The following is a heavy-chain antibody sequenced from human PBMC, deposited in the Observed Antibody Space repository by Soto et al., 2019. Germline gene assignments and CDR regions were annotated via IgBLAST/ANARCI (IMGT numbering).Heavy chain of an antibody. CDR2: IYYSGST. Sequence: PSETLSLTCTVSGGSISSGGYYWSWIRQHPGKGLEWIGYIYYSGSTYYNPSLKSRVTISVDTSKNQFSLKLSSVTAADTAVYYCARVYTITGTTIDYWGQGTLVTVSS. CDR3: ARVYTITGTTIDY. J-gene: IGHJ4*02. D-gene: IGHD1-7*01. V-gene: IGHV4-31*03. CDR1: GGSISSGGYY.